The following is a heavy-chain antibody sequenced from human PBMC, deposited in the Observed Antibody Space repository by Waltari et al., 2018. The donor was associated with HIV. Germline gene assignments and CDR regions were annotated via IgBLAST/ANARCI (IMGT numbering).Heavy chain of an antibody. V-gene: IGHV1-58*01. J-gene: IGHJ5*02. Sequence: QMQLVQSGPDLRKPGTSVRVSCRASGFTFISSAVQWVRQARAQRLEWMGWIVVGSGHTNYAQKFQGRLNITRDMSKNTVYMELSSLRSDDTAEYYCASNPYCSGGSCFHNWFEPWGQGSLVTVSS. CDR3: ASNPYCSGGSCFHNWFEP. CDR1: GFTFISSA. D-gene: IGHD2-8*02. CDR2: IVVGSGHT.